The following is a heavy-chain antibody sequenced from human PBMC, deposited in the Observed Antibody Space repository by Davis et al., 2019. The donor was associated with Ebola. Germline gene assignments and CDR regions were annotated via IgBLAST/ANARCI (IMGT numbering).Heavy chain of an antibody. D-gene: IGHD1-26*01. CDR2: ISSSSSTI. J-gene: IGHJ4*02. CDR3: ARDPSSLPFSGSESLDDY. Sequence: GESLKISCAASGFTFSSYSMNWVRQAPGKGLEWVSYISSSSSTIYYADSVKGRFTISRDNAKNSLYLQMNSLRAEDTAVYYCARDPSSLPFSGSESLDDYWGQGTLVTVSS. CDR1: GFTFSSYS. V-gene: IGHV3-48*04.